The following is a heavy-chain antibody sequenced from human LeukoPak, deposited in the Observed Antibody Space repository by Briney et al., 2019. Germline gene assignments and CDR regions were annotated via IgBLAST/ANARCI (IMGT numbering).Heavy chain of an antibody. CDR1: GFTFSIFA. D-gene: IGHD6-19*01. Sequence: GGSLRLSCAASGFTFSIFAMSWVRQAPWRGLEWVSSISGTDDSTYYADSVKGRFTVSRDNSKYTLSLQMDSLRAEDTAVYYCAKRRSAVAGPRYFDYWGQGTLVTVSS. CDR3: AKRRSAVAGPRYFDY. CDR2: ISGTDDST. J-gene: IGHJ4*02. V-gene: IGHV3-23*01.